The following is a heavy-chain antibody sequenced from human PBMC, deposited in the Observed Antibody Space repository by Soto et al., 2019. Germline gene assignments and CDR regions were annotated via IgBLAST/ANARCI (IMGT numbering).Heavy chain of an antibody. Sequence: ASVKVSCKASGYTFTSYGISWVRQAPVQGLEWMGWISAYNGNTNYAQKLQRRVTMTTDTYKSTAYMEMRSLRSDDTAVYYCARAVGYYYGMDVCGQGTTVTVYS. CDR2: ISAYNGNT. V-gene: IGHV1-18*01. CDR1: GYTFTSYG. D-gene: IGHD1-26*01. CDR3: ARAVGYYYGMDV. J-gene: IGHJ6*02.